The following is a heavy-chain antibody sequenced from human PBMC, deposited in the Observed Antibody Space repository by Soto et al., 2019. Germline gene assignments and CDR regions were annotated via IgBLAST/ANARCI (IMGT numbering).Heavy chain of an antibody. CDR2: ILHIGST. Sequence: VQLQESGPGLVKPSGTLSLTCTVSGGSISTTNWWSWVRQSPGKGLEWIGEILHIGSTNYNPSLKSRVTISIDKSNNQFSLRLSSVTAADTAVYYCASGFDSDGLYNGGHPWGQGALLSVSS. J-gene: IGHJ5*02. CDR1: GGSISTTNW. V-gene: IGHV4-4*02. D-gene: IGHD3-22*01. CDR3: ASGFDSDGLYNGGHP.